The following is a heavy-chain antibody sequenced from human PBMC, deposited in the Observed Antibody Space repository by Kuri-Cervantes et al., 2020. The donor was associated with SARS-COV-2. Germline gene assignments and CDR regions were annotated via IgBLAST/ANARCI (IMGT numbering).Heavy chain of an antibody. CDR2: VNHNGGA. CDR3: ASGTYGDYLDY. Sequence: GSLRLSCAIYGGSLSGSYWSWIRQSPGKRLEWIGEVNHNGGANYNPSLRSRVTISVDTSKNQFSLKLSSVTAADTAVYYCASGTYGDYLDYWGQGTLVTVSS. CDR1: GGSLSGSY. J-gene: IGHJ4*02. D-gene: IGHD4-17*01. V-gene: IGHV4-34*01.